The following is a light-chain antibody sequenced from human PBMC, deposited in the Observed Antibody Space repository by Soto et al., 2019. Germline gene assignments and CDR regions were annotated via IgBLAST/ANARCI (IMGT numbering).Light chain of an antibody. J-gene: IGKJ4*01. V-gene: IGKV1-16*02. CDR2: GAS. CDR3: QQYFRLPLT. CDR1: QDITNY. Sequence: DIQMTQSPSSLSAFVGDRVTITCQASQDITNYLAWFQQKPGKAPRSLIYGASDLQSGVPSKFRGSGFGTEFTLTITNLQPEDFATYHCQQYFRLPLTFGEGTKVEI.